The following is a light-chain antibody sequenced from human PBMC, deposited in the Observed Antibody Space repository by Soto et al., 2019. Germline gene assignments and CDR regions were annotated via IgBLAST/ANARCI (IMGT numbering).Light chain of an antibody. Sequence: QSVLTQPPSASGPPGQRVTISCSGSSSTIGSKTVDWYQQLPGTAPKLLIYSHDQRPLGVPDRFSASRSGTSASLAISGLQPGDEGIYYCEVWGNTLDGTGVFGGGTKLTVL. CDR3: EVWGNTLDGTGV. CDR1: SSTIGSKT. V-gene: IGLV1-44*01. J-gene: IGLJ3*02. CDR2: SHD.